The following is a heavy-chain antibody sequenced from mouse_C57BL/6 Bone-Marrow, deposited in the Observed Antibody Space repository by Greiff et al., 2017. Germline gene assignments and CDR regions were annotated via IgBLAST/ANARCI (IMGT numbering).Heavy chain of an antibody. CDR1: GYTFTSYW. Sequence: VQLQQPGAELVKPGASVKLSCKASGYTFTSYWMHWVKQRPGRGLEWIGRIAPNSGGTKYNEKFKSKATLTVDKPSSTAYMQLSSLTSEDSAVYYCARSLFYYYGSSPFDYWGQGTTLTVSS. CDR2: IAPNSGGT. D-gene: IGHD1-1*01. V-gene: IGHV1-72*01. J-gene: IGHJ2*01. CDR3: ARSLFYYYGSSPFDY.